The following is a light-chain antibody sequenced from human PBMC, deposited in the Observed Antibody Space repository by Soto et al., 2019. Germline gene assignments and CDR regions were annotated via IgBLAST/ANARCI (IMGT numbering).Light chain of an antibody. CDR3: SSYAGSNIV. V-gene: IGLV2-8*01. CDR1: SSDVGGYNY. CDR2: EAS. Sequence: QSALTQPPSASGSPGQSVTISCTGTSSDVGGYNYVSWYQQHPGKAPKLMIYEASKRPSGVPDRFSGSKSGNTASLTVSGLQAEDEADYYCSSYAGSNIVFGTGTKLTVL. J-gene: IGLJ1*01.